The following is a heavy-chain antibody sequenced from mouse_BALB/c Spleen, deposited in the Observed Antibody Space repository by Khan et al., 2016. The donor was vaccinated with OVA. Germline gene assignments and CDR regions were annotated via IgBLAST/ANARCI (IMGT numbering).Heavy chain of an antibody. Sequence: QVQLKESGAELAKPGASVKMSCKASGYTFTNYWMHWVKQRPGQGLEWIGYINPTSGYTDYNQKFKDKATLTADKSSSTAYMPLISLTSDDSAVYYGARDRIDYWGQGTTLTVSS. CDR3: ARDRIDY. V-gene: IGHV1-7*01. CDR1: GYTFTNYW. CDR2: INPTSGYT. J-gene: IGHJ2*01.